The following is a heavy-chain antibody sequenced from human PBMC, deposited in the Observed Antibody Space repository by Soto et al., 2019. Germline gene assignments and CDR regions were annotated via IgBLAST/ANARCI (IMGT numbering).Heavy chain of an antibody. CDR3: AREYCSGGSCIGYDY. J-gene: IGHJ4*02. Sequence: EVQLVESGGGLVQPGGSLRLSCAASGFTFSSYSMNWVRQAPGKGLEWVSYISSSSSTIYYADSVKGRFTISRDNAKNSLYLQMNSLRDEDTAVYYCAREYCSGGSCIGYDYWGQGTLVTVSS. D-gene: IGHD2-15*01. CDR1: GFTFSSYS. CDR2: ISSSSSTI. V-gene: IGHV3-48*02.